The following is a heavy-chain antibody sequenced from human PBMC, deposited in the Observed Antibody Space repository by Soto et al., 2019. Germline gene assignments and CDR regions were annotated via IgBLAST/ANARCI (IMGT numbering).Heavy chain of an antibody. CDR3: AREFSSQLPLDY. Sequence: GGSLRLSCGASGFTFSSHSMNWVRQAPGKGLEWVASIYRSSVFRFGPNEFYADSVRGRFIISRDNTNNLVFLQMDSLRVEDTAVYYCAREFSSQLPLDYWGQGTLVPVPS. J-gene: IGHJ4*02. CDR2: IYRSSVFRFGPNE. CDR1: GFTFSSHS. V-gene: IGHV3-21*01.